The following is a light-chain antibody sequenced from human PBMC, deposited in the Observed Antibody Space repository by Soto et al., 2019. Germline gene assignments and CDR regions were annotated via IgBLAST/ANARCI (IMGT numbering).Light chain of an antibody. V-gene: IGKV3-20*01. CDR2: GAS. CDR1: QSVSSSY. CDR3: QQFGSSSWT. J-gene: IGKJ1*01. Sequence: ESMLTQSPGTLSLSPGEKATLSCRASQSVSSSYLAWYQQKPGQAPRLLIYGASSRATGIPDRFSGSGSGTDSTLTVSRLEPEDFAVYYCQQFGSSSWTFGQGTRWIS.